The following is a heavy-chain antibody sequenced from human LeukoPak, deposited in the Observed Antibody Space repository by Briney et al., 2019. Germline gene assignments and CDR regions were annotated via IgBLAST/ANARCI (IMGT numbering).Heavy chain of an antibody. Sequence: GGSLRLSCAASGFTFSSYAMHWVRQAPGKGLEWVAVISYDGSNKYYADSVKGRFTISRDNSKNTLYLQMNSLRAEDTAVYYCAKAADYYDSSGYYPSGTIFDYWSQGTLVTVSS. D-gene: IGHD3-22*01. CDR1: GFTFSSYA. CDR2: ISYDGSNK. CDR3: AKAADYYDSSGYYPSGTIFDY. V-gene: IGHV3-30*07. J-gene: IGHJ4*02.